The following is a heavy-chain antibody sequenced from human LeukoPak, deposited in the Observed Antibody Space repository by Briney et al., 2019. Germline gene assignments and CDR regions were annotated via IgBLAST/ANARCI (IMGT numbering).Heavy chain of an antibody. CDR2: IIQDGSEK. CDR3: ARLESSGWYRFDY. V-gene: IGHV3-7*01. J-gene: IGHJ4*02. Sequence: GGSLRLSCAASGFTFSNFWMSWVRQAPGKGLEWVANIIQDGSEKYYLDAVKGRVTISRDNAKNSLYLQMNSLRVEDTAVYYCARLESSGWYRFDYWGRGTLVTVSS. CDR1: GFTFSNFW. D-gene: IGHD6-19*01.